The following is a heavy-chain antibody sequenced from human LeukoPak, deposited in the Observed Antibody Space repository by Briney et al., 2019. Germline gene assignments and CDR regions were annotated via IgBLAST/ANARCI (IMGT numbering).Heavy chain of an antibody. CDR1: GGSISSGGYY. V-gene: IGHV4-31*03. J-gene: IGHJ4*02. CDR2: IYYSGST. D-gene: IGHD3-3*01. Sequence: PSETLSLTRTVSGGSISSGGYYWSWIRQHPGKGLEWIGYIYYSGSTYYNPSLKSRVTISVDTSKNQFSLKLSSVTAADTAVYYCATTLRFLEGQSFDYWGQGALVTVSS. CDR3: ATTLRFLEGQSFDY.